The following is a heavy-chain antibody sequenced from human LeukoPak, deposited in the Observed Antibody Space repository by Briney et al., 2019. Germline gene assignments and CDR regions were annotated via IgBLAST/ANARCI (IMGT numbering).Heavy chain of an antibody. J-gene: IGHJ5*02. D-gene: IGHD5-12*01. CDR1: GFTFSSYG. CDR2: ISGSGGST. CDR3: AKDWDPYSGLWFDP. Sequence: PGGSLRLSCAASGFTFSSYGMSWVRQAPGKGLEWVSAISGSGGSTYYADSVKGRFTISRDNSKNTLYLQMNSLRAEDTAVYYCAKDWDPYSGLWFDPWGQGTLVTVSS. V-gene: IGHV3-23*01.